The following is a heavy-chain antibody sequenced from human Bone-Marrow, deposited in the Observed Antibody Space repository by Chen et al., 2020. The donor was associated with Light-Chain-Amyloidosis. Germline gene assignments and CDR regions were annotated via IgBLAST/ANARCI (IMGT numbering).Heavy chain of an antibody. J-gene: IGHJ5*02. V-gene: IGHV3-23*04. CDR2: TGGSGGST. CDR3: ARLGVAVAGP. Sequence: EVQLVESGGNLVQPGGSLRLSCAASGFTFNIYDLSWVRQAPGKGLEWVSTTGGSGGSTYYGEAVKGRFTISRDNSRNTLYPQMNSLRVEDTAVYYCARLGVAVAGPWGQGVPVAVSS. D-gene: IGHD6-19*01. CDR1: GFTFNIYD.